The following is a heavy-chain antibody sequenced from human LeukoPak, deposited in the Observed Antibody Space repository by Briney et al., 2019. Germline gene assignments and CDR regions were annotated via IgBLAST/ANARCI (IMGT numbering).Heavy chain of an antibody. D-gene: IGHD3-10*01. CDR1: GFTFSSYS. Sequence: GGSLRLSCAASGFTFSSYSMNWGRQAPGKGLEWVASINQDGGEIHYVDSVKCRFTISRDNAKNSLYLQMNSLTAEDTAVHYCVRAHHPGGWFDPWGQGTLVTVSS. CDR2: INQDGGEI. J-gene: IGHJ5*02. CDR3: VRAHHPGGWFDP. V-gene: IGHV3-7*04.